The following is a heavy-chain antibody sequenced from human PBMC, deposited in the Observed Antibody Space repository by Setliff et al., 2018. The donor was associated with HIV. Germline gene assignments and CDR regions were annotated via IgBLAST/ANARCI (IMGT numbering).Heavy chain of an antibody. D-gene: IGHD3-3*01. CDR3: AREIRNYDFWSGYWEDHYFDS. Sequence: GASVKVSCKASGYTFTSYAMHWVRQAPGQRLEWMGWINAGNGNTKYSQKFQGRVTITRDTSASTAYMELSSLRSEDTAVYYCAREIRNYDFWSGYWEDHYFDSWGQGTLVTV. CDR1: GYTFTSYA. J-gene: IGHJ4*02. CDR2: INAGNGNT. V-gene: IGHV1-3*01.